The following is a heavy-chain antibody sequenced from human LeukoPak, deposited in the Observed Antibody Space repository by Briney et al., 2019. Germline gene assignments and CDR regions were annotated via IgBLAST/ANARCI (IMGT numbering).Heavy chain of an antibody. D-gene: IGHD4-17*01. CDR2: IDGSGGNT. J-gene: IGHJ4*02. Sequence: PGGSLRLSCAASGFTFSRYAMSWVRQAPGKGLEWVSAIDGSGGNTFYADSVKGRFTISRDNYKNTLFLHMNSLRAEDTAVYSCAKDSSVPYGITNWGQGTLVTVS. CDR3: AKDSSVPYGITN. CDR1: GFTFSRYA. V-gene: IGHV3-23*01.